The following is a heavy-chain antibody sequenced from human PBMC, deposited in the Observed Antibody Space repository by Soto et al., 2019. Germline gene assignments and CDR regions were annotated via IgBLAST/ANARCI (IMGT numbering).Heavy chain of an antibody. V-gene: IGHV3-53*02. D-gene: IGHD5-12*01. CDR2: IYSGGDT. CDR1: GLSVSRNY. CDR3: ARDGYNPYWFAT. Sequence: QLVETGGGLIQPGGSLRLSCAASGLSVSRNYMTWVRQAPGKGLELVSIIYSGGDTYYADSVKGRFTISRDNSKNTLYLQMNSLRAEDTAVYYCARDGYNPYWFATWGQGTLVTVSS. J-gene: IGHJ5*02.